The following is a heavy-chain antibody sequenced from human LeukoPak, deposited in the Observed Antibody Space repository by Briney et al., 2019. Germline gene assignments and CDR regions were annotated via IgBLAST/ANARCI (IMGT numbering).Heavy chain of an antibody. CDR1: GFTFSSYW. V-gene: IGHV3-7*02. D-gene: IGHD2-2*01. Sequence: GGSLRLSCADSGFTFSSYWMSWVRQAPGKGLEWVANIKQDGSAKYYVDSVKGRFTISRDNAKNSLYLQMNSLRAEETAVYYCAIGYCTTTSCHANWFDPWGQGTLVTVSS. CDR2: IKQDGSAK. J-gene: IGHJ5*02. CDR3: AIGYCTTTSCHANWFDP.